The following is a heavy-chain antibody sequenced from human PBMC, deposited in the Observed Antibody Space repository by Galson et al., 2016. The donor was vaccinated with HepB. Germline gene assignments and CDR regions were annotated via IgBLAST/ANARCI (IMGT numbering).Heavy chain of an antibody. CDR1: GFPVTDNY. D-gene: IGHD6-19*01. CDR2: IYSGGTT. V-gene: IGHV3-53*01. J-gene: IGHJ4*02. Sequence: SLRLSCAVSGFPVTDNYMSWVRQAPGKGLEWLSVIYSGGTTNYADSLKGRFTISRDNSKNTLYLQMNSLRAEDTAVYYCARERPDIAVAAFDYWGQGTLVTVSS. CDR3: ARERPDIAVAAFDY.